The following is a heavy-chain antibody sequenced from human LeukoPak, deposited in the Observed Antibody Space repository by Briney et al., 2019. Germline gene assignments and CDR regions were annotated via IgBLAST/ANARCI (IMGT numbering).Heavy chain of an antibody. Sequence: PGGSLRLSCAASGFTFTSYTMHWVRQAPGKGLEWVAATSYDGTNKYYADSVKGRFTISRDNSNNTLYLQMNSPRPEDTAVYFCARKSLWFKYYDCWGQGMLVTVSS. CDR2: TSYDGTNK. J-gene: IGHJ4*02. CDR3: ARKSLWFKYYDC. D-gene: IGHD3-10*01. CDR1: GFTFTSYT. V-gene: IGHV3-30*04.